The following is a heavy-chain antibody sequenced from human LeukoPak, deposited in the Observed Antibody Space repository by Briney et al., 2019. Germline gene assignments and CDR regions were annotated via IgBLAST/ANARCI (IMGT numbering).Heavy chain of an antibody. D-gene: IGHD6-19*01. Sequence: GGSLRLSCAASRFSFSSYAMHWVRQAPGRGLEWVSIISYDGSNTYYADSVKGRFTISRDNAKNSLYLQMNSLRAEDTAVYYCARMDSSGWTQYFQHWGQGTLVTVSS. CDR1: RFSFSSYA. CDR3: ARMDSSGWTQYFQH. J-gene: IGHJ1*01. CDR2: ISYDGSNT. V-gene: IGHV3-30-3*01.